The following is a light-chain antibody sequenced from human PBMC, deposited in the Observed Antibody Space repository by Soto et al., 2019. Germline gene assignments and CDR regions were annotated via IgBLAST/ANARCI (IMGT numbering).Light chain of an antibody. CDR1: QSVTSSD. V-gene: IGKV3-15*01. CDR2: GAS. J-gene: IGKJ1*01. CDR3: QQYNNWPT. Sequence: EIVLTQSPGTLSLSPGERATLSCWASQSVTSSDLAWYQQKPGQAPRLLIYGASTRATGIPARFSGSGSGTEFTLTISSLQSEDFAVYYCQQYNNWPTFGQGTKVDIK.